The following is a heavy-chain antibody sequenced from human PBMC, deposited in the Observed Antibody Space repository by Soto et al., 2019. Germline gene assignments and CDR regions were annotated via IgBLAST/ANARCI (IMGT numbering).Heavy chain of an antibody. CDR3: ARGRTVTVEYYYGMDV. D-gene: IGHD4-17*01. V-gene: IGHV4-34*01. CDR1: GGSFSGYY. Sequence: SETLSLTCAVYGGSFSGYYWSWIRQPPGKGLEWIGEINHSGSTNYNPSLKSRVTISVDTSKNQFSLKLSSVTAADTAVYYCARGRTVTVEYYYGMDVWGQGTTVTVSS. CDR2: INHSGST. J-gene: IGHJ6*02.